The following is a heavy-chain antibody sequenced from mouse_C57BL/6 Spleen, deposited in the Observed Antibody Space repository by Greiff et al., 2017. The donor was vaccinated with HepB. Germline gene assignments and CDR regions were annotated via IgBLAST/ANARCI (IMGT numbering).Heavy chain of an antibody. D-gene: IGHD1-1*01. CDR1: GYTFTSYW. J-gene: IGHJ1*03. CDR2: IYPGSGST. Sequence: VQLQHPGAELVKPGASVKMSCKASGYTFTSYWITWVKQRPGQGLVWIGDIYPGSGSTNYNEKFKSKATLTVDTSSSTAYMQLSSLTSEDSAVYYCARKGPDYGSSYWYFDVWGTGTTVTVSS. V-gene: IGHV1-55*01. CDR3: ARKGPDYGSSYWYFDV.